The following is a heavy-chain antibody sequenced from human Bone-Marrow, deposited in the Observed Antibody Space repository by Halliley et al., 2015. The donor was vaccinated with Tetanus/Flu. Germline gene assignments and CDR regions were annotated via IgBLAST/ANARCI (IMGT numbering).Heavy chain of an antibody. J-gene: IGHJ4*02. CDR2: ISHSGSA. Sequence: TLSLTCAVVDESLSGYYWSWLRQPPGKGLEWIGEISHSGSARYNSALRSRVTMPVDTSKKQISLKLRSATAADTAVYYCARGLAYCGGDCSGSFDYWGQGTLVPVSS. V-gene: IGHV4-34*01. D-gene: IGHD2-21*02. CDR3: ARGLAYCGGDCSGSFDY. CDR1: DESLSGYY.